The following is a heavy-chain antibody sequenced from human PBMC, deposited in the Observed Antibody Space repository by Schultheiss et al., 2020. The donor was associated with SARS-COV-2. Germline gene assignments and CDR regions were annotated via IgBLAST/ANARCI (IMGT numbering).Heavy chain of an antibody. V-gene: IGHV4-4*07. Sequence: SETLSLTCTVSGGSISSYYWSWIRQPAGKGLGWIGRMYTSGNTNYNPSLKSRVTMSVDLSNNQFSLKLNSVTAADTAVYYCASDSTSDDSFGVWGRGTMVTVSS. CDR3: ASDSTSDDSFGV. J-gene: IGHJ3*01. CDR2: MYTSGNT. CDR1: GGSISSYY.